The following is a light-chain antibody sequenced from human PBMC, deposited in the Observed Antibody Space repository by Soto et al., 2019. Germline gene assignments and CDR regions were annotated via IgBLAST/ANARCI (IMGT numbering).Light chain of an antibody. CDR3: QRYISYSEA. CDR1: QTISSW. CDR2: KAS. Sequence: DIQMTQYPSTLSGSVGDRVTITCRASQTISSWLAWYQQKPGEAPKLLIYKASTLKSGVPSRFSGSGSGTEVTLTISSLRRDDFATYYCQRYISYSEAFGQGTKVELK. V-gene: IGKV1-5*03. J-gene: IGKJ1*01.